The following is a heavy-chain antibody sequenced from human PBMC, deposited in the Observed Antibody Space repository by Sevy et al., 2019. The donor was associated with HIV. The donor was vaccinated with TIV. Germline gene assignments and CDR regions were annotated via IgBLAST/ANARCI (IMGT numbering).Heavy chain of an antibody. CDR2: INSDGSST. CDR1: GFIFSRYW. V-gene: IGHV3-74*03. Sequence: GGSLRLSCAASGFIFSRYWMHWVRQAPGKGLVWVSRINSDGSSTTYSDSVRGRLTISRDNSKNTLYLDMSSLRAEDTAIYYCAGESAVARRGIDIWGQGAMVTVSS. CDR3: AGESAVARRGIDI. D-gene: IGHD2-15*01. J-gene: IGHJ3*02.